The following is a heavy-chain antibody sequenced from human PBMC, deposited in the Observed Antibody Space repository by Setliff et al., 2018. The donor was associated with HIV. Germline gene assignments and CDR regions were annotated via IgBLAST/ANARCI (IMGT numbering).Heavy chain of an antibody. J-gene: IGHJ5*02. CDR3: ARSSSWYVEWFDP. D-gene: IGHD6-13*01. Sequence: ASVKVSCKASGYTFTSYGISWVRQAPGQGLEWMGWISTYNGNTNYAPKLQGRVTISRDNSKNTLYLEMNSLRVEDTAVYHCARSSSWYVEWFDPWGQGTLVTVSS. CDR1: GYTFTSYG. CDR2: ISTYNGNT. V-gene: IGHV1-18*01.